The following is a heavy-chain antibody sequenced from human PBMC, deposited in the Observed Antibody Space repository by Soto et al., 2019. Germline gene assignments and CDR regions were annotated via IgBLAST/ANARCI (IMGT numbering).Heavy chain of an antibody. Sequence: SESLSLTCTVSGGSISSGGYYWSGIRQHPGKGLEWIGYIYYSGSTYYNPSLKSRVTISVDTSKNQFSLKLSSVTAADTAVYYCARDPAGRYNWFDPWGQGTLVTVSS. J-gene: IGHJ5*02. D-gene: IGHD6-25*01. CDR3: ARDPAGRYNWFDP. CDR1: GGSISSGGYY. CDR2: IYYSGST. V-gene: IGHV4-31*03.